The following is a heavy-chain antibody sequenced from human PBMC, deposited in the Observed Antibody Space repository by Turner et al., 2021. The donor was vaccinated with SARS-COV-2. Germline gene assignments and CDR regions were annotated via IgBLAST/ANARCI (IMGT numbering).Heavy chain of an antibody. D-gene: IGHD4-17*01. Sequence: QVQLVASWGGVVQPGRSLRLSCAASGFTFRSYAMHWVRQAPGKGLEWVAVMSFDGSIKYYADSVKGRFTISRDNSKNTLYLQMNSLRAEDTAVYYCARGVAVYGEHRPLDYWGQGTLVTVSS. CDR3: ARGVAVYGEHRPLDY. CDR2: MSFDGSIK. CDR1: GFTFRSYA. J-gene: IGHJ4*02. V-gene: IGHV3-30-3*01.